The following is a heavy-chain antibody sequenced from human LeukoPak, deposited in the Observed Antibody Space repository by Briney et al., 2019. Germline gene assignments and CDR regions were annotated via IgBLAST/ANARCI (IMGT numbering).Heavy chain of an antibody. CDR1: GFTFSSSS. Sequence: GGSLRLSCAASGFTFSSSSMNWVRQAPGKGLEWVSSIISSSTYIYYADSVKGRFTISRDNAKNSLHLQMSSLRAEDTAVYYCARAVYSSSGRRYYYYGMDVWGQGTTVTVSS. J-gene: IGHJ6*02. D-gene: IGHD6-13*01. CDR3: ARAVYSSSGRRYYYYGMDV. V-gene: IGHV3-21*01. CDR2: IISSSTYI.